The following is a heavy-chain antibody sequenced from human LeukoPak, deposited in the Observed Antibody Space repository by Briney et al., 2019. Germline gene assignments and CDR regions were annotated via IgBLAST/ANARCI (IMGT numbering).Heavy chain of an antibody. Sequence: SETLSLTCTVSGGSISNYYRSWIRQPAGKGLEWIGRIYTSGSTNYNPSLRSRLTMSVDTSKNQFSLKLSSVTAADTAVYYCARDMLRWELLRRGYYMDVWGKGTTVTISS. J-gene: IGHJ6*03. CDR2: IYTSGST. CDR1: GGSISNYY. V-gene: IGHV4-4*07. D-gene: IGHD1-26*01. CDR3: ARDMLRWELLRRGYYMDV.